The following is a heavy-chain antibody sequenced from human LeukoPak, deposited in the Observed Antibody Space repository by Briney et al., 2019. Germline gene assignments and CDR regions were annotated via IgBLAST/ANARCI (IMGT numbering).Heavy chain of an antibody. CDR3: ARSDFWSGAYFDL. D-gene: IGHD3-3*01. CDR2: INPESGGT. J-gene: IGHJ5*02. Sequence: ASVKVSCKASGYTFTGFYLHWVRQAPGQGLEWMGWINPESGGTNYAQNFQGRVAMTRDTSINTAYMELSSLTSDDTAVYYCARSDFWSGAYFDLWGQGTLVTVSS. CDR1: GYTFTGFY. V-gene: IGHV1-2*02.